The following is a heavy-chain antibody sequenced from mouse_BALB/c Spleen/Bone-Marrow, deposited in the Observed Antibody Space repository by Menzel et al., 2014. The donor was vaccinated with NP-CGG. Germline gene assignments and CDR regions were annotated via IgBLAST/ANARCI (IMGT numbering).Heavy chain of an antibody. Sequence: VQLQESGAELMKPGASVRFSCKATGYTFTDYWIQWVKQRPGHGLEWIGGILPGSGNTNYNEKFKGKATFTADASSNTAYMQLSSLTSEDSAVYYWARSGSRTDLSFDDWGQGTTLTVSS. D-gene: IGHD4-1*01. CDR1: GYTFTDYW. J-gene: IGHJ2*01. CDR2: ILPGSGNT. CDR3: ARSGSRTDLSFDD. V-gene: IGHV1-9*01.